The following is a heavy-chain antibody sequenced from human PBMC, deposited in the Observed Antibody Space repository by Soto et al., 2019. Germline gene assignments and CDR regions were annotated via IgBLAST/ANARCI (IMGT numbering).Heavy chain of an antibody. V-gene: IGHV3-23*01. CDR3: AKDLWELSYYFDY. D-gene: IGHD1-26*01. CDR1: GFTFSAYA. J-gene: IGHJ4*02. CDR2: IRGSGGIT. Sequence: GGSLRLSCAASGFTFSAYAMSWVRQAPGKGLEWVSGIRGSGGITQYADSVRGRFTISRDNSKNTLYLQMNSLRAEDTAVYFCAKDLWELSYYFDYWGQGSLVTVSS.